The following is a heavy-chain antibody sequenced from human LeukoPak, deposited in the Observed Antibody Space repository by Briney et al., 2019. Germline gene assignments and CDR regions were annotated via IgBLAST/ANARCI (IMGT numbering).Heavy chain of an antibody. CDR3: ARFSGYCSSTSCTPGD. CDR2: LYNSSSYI. CDR1: GFTFSSYN. Sequence: GGALRLSCAASGFTFSSYNMNWVRRAPGEGRGGVSSLYNSSSYIYYADSVKGRFTISRDNAKNSLYLQMNSLRAEDTAVYYCARFSGYCSSTSCTPGDWGQGTLVTVSS. V-gene: IGHV3-21*01. J-gene: IGHJ4*02. D-gene: IGHD2-2*01.